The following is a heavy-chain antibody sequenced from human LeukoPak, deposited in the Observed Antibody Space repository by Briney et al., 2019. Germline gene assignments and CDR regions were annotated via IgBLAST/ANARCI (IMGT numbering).Heavy chain of an antibody. Sequence: SVKVSCKASGGTFSSYAISWVRQAPGQVLEWMGGIIPIFGTANYAQKFQGRVTITADESTSTAYMELSSLRSEDTAVYYCARLESYGHESPFDYWGQGTLVTVSS. V-gene: IGHV1-69*01. J-gene: IGHJ4*02. CDR3: ARLESYGHESPFDY. CDR1: GGTFSSYA. D-gene: IGHD5-18*01. CDR2: IIPIFGTA.